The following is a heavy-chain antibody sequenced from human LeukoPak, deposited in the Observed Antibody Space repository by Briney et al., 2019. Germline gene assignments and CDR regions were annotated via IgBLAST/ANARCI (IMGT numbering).Heavy chain of an antibody. CDR3: ARERDASDAFDI. D-gene: IGHD5-24*01. CDR1: GFTFDDYG. Sequence: GGSLRLSFAASGFTFDDYGMSWVRQAPGKGLEWVSGINWNGGSTGYADSVKGRFTISRDNAKNSLYLQMKSPRAEDTAVYYCARERDASDAFDIWGQGTMVTVSS. CDR2: INWNGGST. V-gene: IGHV3-20*03. J-gene: IGHJ3*02.